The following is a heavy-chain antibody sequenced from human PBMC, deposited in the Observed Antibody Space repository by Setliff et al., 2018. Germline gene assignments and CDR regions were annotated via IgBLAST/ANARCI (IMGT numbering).Heavy chain of an antibody. V-gene: IGHV4-39*07. J-gene: IGHJ4*02. CDR1: GGSISSSSYY. Sequence: PSETLSLTCTVSGGSISSSSYYWGWIRQPPGKGLEWIGSLKYSGSAYYNPSLKSRVTISVDTSKNQFSLKLSSVTAADTAMYYCARILGYCSGGSCYVPYWGQGTLVTVTS. CDR2: LKYSGSA. CDR3: ARILGYCSGGSCYVPY. D-gene: IGHD2-15*01.